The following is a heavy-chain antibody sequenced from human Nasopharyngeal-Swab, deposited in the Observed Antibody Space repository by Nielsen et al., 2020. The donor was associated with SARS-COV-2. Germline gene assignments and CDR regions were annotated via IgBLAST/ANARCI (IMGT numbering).Heavy chain of an antibody. CDR3: ARGYGSFPYYFDH. CDR2: IYYSGTT. Sequence: SETLSLTCTVSGSSISGSSYFWGWIRQPPGKGLQWIGSIYYSGTTYYNPSLKSRVTISVDTSKSQFSLKLTSVTATDTAVYYCARGYGSFPYYFDHWGQGTLVTVSS. CDR1: GSSISGSSYF. D-gene: IGHD1-26*01. V-gene: IGHV4-39*01. J-gene: IGHJ4*02.